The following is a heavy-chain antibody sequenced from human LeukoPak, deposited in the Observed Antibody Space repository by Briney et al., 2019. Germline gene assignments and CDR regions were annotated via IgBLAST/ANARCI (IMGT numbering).Heavy chain of an antibody. CDR2: IYYTGNT. CDR1: GVSISSSNSY. CDR3: ARQTGSGLFTLP. V-gene: IGHV4-39*01. J-gene: IGHJ4*02. D-gene: IGHD3/OR15-3a*01. Sequence: KSSETLSLTCTVSGVSISSSNSYWGWIRQPPGKGLEWIGSIYYTGNTYYNASLKSRVTISIDTSKNQIPLRLTSVTATDTAMYYCARQTGSGLFTLPGGQGTLVTVSS.